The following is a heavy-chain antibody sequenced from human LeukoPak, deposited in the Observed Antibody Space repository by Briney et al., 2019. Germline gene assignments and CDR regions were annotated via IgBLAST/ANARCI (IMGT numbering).Heavy chain of an antibody. CDR1: GGSITTTSYY. D-gene: IGHD6-13*01. Sequence: SETLSLTCTVSGGSITTTSYYWGWIRQPPGKGLEWIGSIAYDGGTYYNPSLKSRVTISEDTSENQFSLGVISVTAADTALYFCARLLGAAKTDYFDYWGQGTLVTVSP. V-gene: IGHV4-39*01. CDR3: ARLLGAAKTDYFDY. CDR2: IAYDGGT. J-gene: IGHJ4*02.